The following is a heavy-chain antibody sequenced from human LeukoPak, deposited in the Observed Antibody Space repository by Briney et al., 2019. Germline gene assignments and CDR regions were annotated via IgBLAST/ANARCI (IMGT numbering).Heavy chain of an antibody. CDR2: IYYSGST. Sequence: PSQTLSLTCTVSGGSISSGGYYWSWIRRHPGKGLEWIGYIYYSGSTYYNPSLKSRVTISVDTSKNQFSLKLSSVTAADTAVYYCARGYGDFPSHPYYFDYWGQGTLVTVSS. J-gene: IGHJ4*02. V-gene: IGHV4-31*03. CDR1: GGSISSGGYY. CDR3: ARGYGDFPSHPYYFDY. D-gene: IGHD4-17*01.